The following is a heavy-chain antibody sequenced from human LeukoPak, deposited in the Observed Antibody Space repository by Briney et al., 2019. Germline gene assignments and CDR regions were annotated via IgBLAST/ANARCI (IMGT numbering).Heavy chain of an antibody. D-gene: IGHD4-11*01. CDR2: ISYDGSNK. CDR1: GFTFSSYG. CDR3: AKHPSYRPTSLDY. J-gene: IGHJ4*02. V-gene: IGHV3-30*18. Sequence: PGGSLRLSCAASGFTFSSYGMHWVRQAPGKGLEWVAVISYDGSNKYYADSVKGRFTISRDNSKNTLYLQMNSLRAEDTAVYSCAKHPSYRPTSLDYWGQGTLVTVSS.